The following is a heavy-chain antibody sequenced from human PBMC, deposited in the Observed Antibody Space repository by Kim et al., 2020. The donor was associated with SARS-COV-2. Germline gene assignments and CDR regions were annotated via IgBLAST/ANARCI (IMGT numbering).Heavy chain of an antibody. V-gene: IGHV3-7*01. J-gene: IGHJ4*02. CDR2: INHDGSET. CDR3: SRGGVES. D-gene: IGHD3-10*01. Sequence: GGSLRLSCAASGFTFSDSWMDWVRQTAGGGLLWVARINHDGSETYYPDSVKGRFTISRDNSKNSLYLQMNSLRAEDTAVYYCSRGGVESWGQ. CDR1: GFTFSDSW.